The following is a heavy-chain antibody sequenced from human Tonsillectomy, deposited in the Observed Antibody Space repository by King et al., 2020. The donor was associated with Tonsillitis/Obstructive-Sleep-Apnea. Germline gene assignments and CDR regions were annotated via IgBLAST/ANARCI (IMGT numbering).Heavy chain of an antibody. CDR3: ARSRAAFSDNWFDP. D-gene: IGHD2-15*01. J-gene: IGHJ5*02. Sequence: QLQESGPGLVKPSETLSLTCTVSGGSISSSSYYWGWIRQPPGKGLEWIGSSYYSGSTYYNPSLKSRVTISVDTSKNQFSLKLSSVTAADTAVYYCARSRAAFSDNWFDPWGQGTLVTVSS. V-gene: IGHV4-39*01. CDR2: SYYSGST. CDR1: GGSISSSSYY.